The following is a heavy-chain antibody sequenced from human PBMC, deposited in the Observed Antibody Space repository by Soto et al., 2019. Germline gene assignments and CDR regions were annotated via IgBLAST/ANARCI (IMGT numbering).Heavy chain of an antibody. CDR3: ARPYCRGGSCYHFDAFDI. J-gene: IGHJ3*02. Sequence: GESLKISCKGSGYSFTSYWIGWVRQMPGKGLEWMGIIYPGDSDTRYSPSFQGQVTISADKSISTAYLQWSSLKASDTAMYYCARPYCRGGSCYHFDAFDIWGQGTMVTVSS. V-gene: IGHV5-51*01. D-gene: IGHD2-15*01. CDR2: IYPGDSDT. CDR1: GYSFTSYW.